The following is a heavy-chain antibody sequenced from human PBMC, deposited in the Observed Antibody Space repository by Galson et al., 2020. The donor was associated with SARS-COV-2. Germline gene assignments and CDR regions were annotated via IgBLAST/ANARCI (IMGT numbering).Heavy chain of an antibody. D-gene: IGHD3-16*01. CDR3: AREGGSKFKYGMDV. V-gene: IGHV1-18*01. Sequence: ASVQVSCNASGYTFNNYGVNWVRQAPGQGLEWVGWISTYNGNTIYAQKFQGRVTMTTDTSTSTAYMELRSLRTDDTAIYYCAREGGSKFKYGMDVWGQGTTVTVSS. CDR2: ISTYNGNT. J-gene: IGHJ6*02. CDR1: GYTFNNYG.